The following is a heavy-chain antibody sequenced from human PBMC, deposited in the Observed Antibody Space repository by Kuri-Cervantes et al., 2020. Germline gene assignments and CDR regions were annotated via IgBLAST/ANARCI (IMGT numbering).Heavy chain of an antibody. V-gene: IGHV3-9*01. CDR1: GFTFDDYA. CDR3: AKDNYYGSGMVGYYGMDV. CDR2: ISWNSDSI. Sequence: SLKISCAASGFTFDDYAMHWVRQAPGKGLEWVSGISWNSDSIGYADSVKGRFTISRDNSKNSLYLQMNSLRTEDTALYYCAKDNYYGSGMVGYYGMDVWGQGTTVTVSS. J-gene: IGHJ6*02. D-gene: IGHD3-10*01.